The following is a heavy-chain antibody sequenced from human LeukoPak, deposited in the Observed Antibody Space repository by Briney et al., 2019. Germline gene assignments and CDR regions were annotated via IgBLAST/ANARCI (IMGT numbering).Heavy chain of an antibody. CDR2: IYPGDSDT. Sequence: GGSLKISLQGSGYRFTSYWIGWVRPMPGKGLEWVGIIYPGDSDTRYSPSFQGQVTISADKSISTAYLQWSSLKASDTAMYYCARQTVVASDYYYGMDVWGQGTTVTVSS. J-gene: IGHJ6*02. V-gene: IGHV5-51*01. CDR3: ARQTVVASDYYYGMDV. D-gene: IGHD2-15*01. CDR1: GYRFTSYW.